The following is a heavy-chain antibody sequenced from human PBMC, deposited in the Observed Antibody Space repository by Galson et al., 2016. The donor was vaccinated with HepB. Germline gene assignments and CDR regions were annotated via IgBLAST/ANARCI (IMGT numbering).Heavy chain of an antibody. D-gene: IGHD3-3*01. V-gene: IGHV4-34*01. CDR3: ARMGVLRFLEWSNPIGYSGLDV. Sequence: GSTNYNPSLKSRVTILVDASKNQFSLKLRSVTAADTALYFCARMGVLRFLEWSNPIGYSGLDVWGQGTTVTVSS. J-gene: IGHJ6*02. CDR2: GST.